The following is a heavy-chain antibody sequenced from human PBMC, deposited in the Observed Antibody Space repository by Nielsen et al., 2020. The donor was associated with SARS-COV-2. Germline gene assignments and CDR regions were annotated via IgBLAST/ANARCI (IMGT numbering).Heavy chain of an antibody. J-gene: IGHJ4*02. CDR3: TGAVAGPPDYFDY. Sequence: GGSLRLSCAASGFTFSGSAMHWVRQASGKGLEWVGRIRSKANSYATAYAASVKGRFTISRDDSKNTAYLQVNSLKTEDTAVYYCTGAVAGPPDYFDYWDQGTLVTVSS. V-gene: IGHV3-73*01. CDR1: GFTFSGSA. CDR2: IRSKANSYAT. D-gene: IGHD6-19*01.